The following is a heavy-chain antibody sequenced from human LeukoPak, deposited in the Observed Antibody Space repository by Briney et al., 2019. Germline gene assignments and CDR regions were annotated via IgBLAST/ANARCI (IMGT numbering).Heavy chain of an antibody. V-gene: IGHV3-30*04. J-gene: IGHJ6*03. CDR3: AKDATYYYGSGSLASLYYYYYMDV. CDR2: ISYDGSNK. CDR1: GFTFSSYA. D-gene: IGHD3-10*01. Sequence: PGGSLRLSCAASGFTFSSYAMHWVRQAPGKGLEWVAVISYDGSNKYYADSVKGRFTISRDNSKNTLYLQMNSLRAEDTAVYYCAKDATYYYGSGSLASLYYYYYMDVWGKGTTVTISS.